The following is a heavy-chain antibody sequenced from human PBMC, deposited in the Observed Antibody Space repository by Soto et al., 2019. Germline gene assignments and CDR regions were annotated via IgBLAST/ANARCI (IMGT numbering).Heavy chain of an antibody. CDR3: ARSRGGYSSGWYTLYYYYYGMDV. V-gene: IGHV4-34*01. Sequence: PSETLSLTCAVYGGSFSGYYWSWIRQPPGKGLEWIGEINHSGSTNYNPSLKSRVTISVDTSKNQFSLKLSSVTAADTAVYYCARSRGGYSSGWYTLYYYYYGMDVWGQGTTVTVSS. D-gene: IGHD6-19*01. J-gene: IGHJ6*02. CDR1: GGSFSGYY. CDR2: INHSGST.